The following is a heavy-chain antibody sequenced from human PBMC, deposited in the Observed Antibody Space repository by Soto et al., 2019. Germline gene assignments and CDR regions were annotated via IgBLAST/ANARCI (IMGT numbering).Heavy chain of an antibody. J-gene: IGHJ4*02. CDR1: GFTFSSYA. CDR2: ISGSGGST. Sequence: GGSLRLSCAASGFTFSSYAMSWVRQAPWKGLEWVSAISGSGGSTYYADSVKGRFTISRDNSKNTLYLQMNSLRAEDTAVYYCAKDLYSFGDYYDSSGYLGYFDYWGQGTLVTVSS. V-gene: IGHV3-23*01. CDR3: AKDLYSFGDYYDSSGYLGYFDY. D-gene: IGHD3-22*01.